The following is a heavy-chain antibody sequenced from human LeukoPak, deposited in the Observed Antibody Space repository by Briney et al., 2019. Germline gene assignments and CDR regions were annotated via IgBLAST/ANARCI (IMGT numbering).Heavy chain of an antibody. CDR2: IYHSGST. J-gene: IGHJ5*02. V-gene: IGHV4-4*02. Sequence: SGTLSLTSAVSGGSISSSNWWSWVRQPPGKGLEWIGEIYHSGSTNYNPSLKSRVTISVDKSKNQFSLKLSSVTAADTAVYYCASWAGSMPNWFDPWGQGTLVTVSS. D-gene: IGHD2/OR15-2a*01. CDR1: GGSISSSNW. CDR3: ASWAGSMPNWFDP.